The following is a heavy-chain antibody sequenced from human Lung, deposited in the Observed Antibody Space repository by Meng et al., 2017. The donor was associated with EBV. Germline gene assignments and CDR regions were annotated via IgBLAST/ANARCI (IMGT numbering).Heavy chain of an antibody. CDR1: ELSVSNNY. CDR3: AREIAPSYFDY. Sequence: QLVESGAGLHHPGGSLILCCAASELSVSNNYMNWVRHAAGKGLEWVSLINSGGGTYYADSEKGRFTISRDTSENTLYLQTNSLRADDTAVYYCAREIAPSYFDYWGQGTLVTVSS. J-gene: IGHJ4*02. V-gene: IGHV3-53*01. CDR2: INSGGGT.